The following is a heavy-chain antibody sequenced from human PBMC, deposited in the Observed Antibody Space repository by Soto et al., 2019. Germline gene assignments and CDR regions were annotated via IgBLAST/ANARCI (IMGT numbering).Heavy chain of an antibody. D-gene: IGHD1-1*01. CDR1: GFTFSRYG. Sequence: VQLVESGGGVVQPGRSLRLLCEASGFTFSRYGMHWVRQAPGMGLEWVAVISWDGLAQYYGDSVKGRFTISRDNSQSTLYLQMNSLRTEDTAIYYCAKETIQVGGPNYFDYWGQGVLVTVSS. CDR3: AKETIQVGGPNYFDY. J-gene: IGHJ4*02. V-gene: IGHV3-30*18. CDR2: ISWDGLAQ.